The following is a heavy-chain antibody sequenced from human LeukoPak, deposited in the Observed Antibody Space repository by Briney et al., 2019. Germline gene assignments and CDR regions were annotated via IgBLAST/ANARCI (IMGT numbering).Heavy chain of an antibody. D-gene: IGHD4-17*01. CDR2: IYYSGST. J-gene: IGHJ6*02. Sequence: SETLSLTCTVSGGSISSGDYYWGWIRQPPGKGLEWIGYIYYSGSTYYNPSLKSRVTISVDTSKNQFSLKLSSVTAADTAVYYCARCPTGGYYGMDVWGQGTTVTVSS. CDR3: ARCPTGGYYGMDV. CDR1: GGSISSGDYY. V-gene: IGHV4-30-4*01.